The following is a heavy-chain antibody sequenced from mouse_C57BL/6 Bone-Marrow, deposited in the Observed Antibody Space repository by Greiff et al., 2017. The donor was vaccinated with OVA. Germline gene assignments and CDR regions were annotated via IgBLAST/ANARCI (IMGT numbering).Heavy chain of an antibody. CDR2: IHPNSGST. CDR1: GYTFTSYW. Sequence: QVQLQQPGAELVKPGASVKLSCKASGYTFTSYWMHWVKQRPGQGLEWIGMIHPNSGSTNYNEKFKSKATLTVDKSSSTAYMQLSSLTSEDSAVYYCARALFITTVLGDYWGQGTTLTVSS. V-gene: IGHV1-64*01. CDR3: ARALFITTVLGDY. D-gene: IGHD1-1*01. J-gene: IGHJ2*01.